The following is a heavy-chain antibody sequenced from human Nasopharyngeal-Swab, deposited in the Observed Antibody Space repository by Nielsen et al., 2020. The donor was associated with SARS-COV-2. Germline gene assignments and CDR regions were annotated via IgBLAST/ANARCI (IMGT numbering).Heavy chain of an antibody. Sequence: SVKVSCKASGGTFSSYAISWVRQAPGQGLEWMGGIIPIFGTANYAQKFQGRVTITADESTSTAYMELGSLRSEDTAVYYCARGYSGYGYYFDYWGQGTLVTVSS. V-gene: IGHV1-69*13. D-gene: IGHD5-12*01. J-gene: IGHJ4*02. CDR3: ARGYSGYGYYFDY. CDR2: IIPIFGTA. CDR1: GGTFSSYA.